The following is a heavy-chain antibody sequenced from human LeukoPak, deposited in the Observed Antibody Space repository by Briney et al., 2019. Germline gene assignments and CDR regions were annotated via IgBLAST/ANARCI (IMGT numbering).Heavy chain of an antibody. J-gene: IGHJ4*02. CDR3: ARGYYYDSSGPLDY. Sequence: SETLSLTCTVSGGSISSSSYYWGWIRQPPGKGREWIGSIYYSGSTYYNPSLKSRVTISVDTSKNQFSLKLSSVTAADTAVYYCARGYYYDSSGPLDYWGQGTLVTVSS. CDR2: IYYSGST. D-gene: IGHD3-22*01. V-gene: IGHV4-39*07. CDR1: GGSISSSSYY.